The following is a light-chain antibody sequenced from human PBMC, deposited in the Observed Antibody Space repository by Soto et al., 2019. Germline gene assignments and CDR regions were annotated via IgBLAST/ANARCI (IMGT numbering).Light chain of an antibody. Sequence: EIVLTQSPATLSLSPGERATLSCRASQSVNIYLAWYQQKPGQAPRLLIYDASNRATGIPARFSGSGSGTDFTLTISSLEPEDFAMYYCQRYDSLRTFGQGTKVDIK. V-gene: IGKV3-11*01. J-gene: IGKJ1*01. CDR2: DAS. CDR3: QRYDSLRT. CDR1: QSVNIY.